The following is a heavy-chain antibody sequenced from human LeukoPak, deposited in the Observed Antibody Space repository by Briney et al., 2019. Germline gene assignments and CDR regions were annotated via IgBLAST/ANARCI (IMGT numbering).Heavy chain of an antibody. Sequence: GGSLRLSCGASGFTVSSNYMSWVRQAPGKGLEWVSVIYSGGSTYYADSVKGRFTISRDNSKNTLYLQMNSLRAEDTAVYYCARDNGGPYDSSGYYYRPAFYWGQGTLVTVSS. CDR2: IYSGGST. V-gene: IGHV3-53*01. D-gene: IGHD3-22*01. CDR1: GFTVSSNY. J-gene: IGHJ4*02. CDR3: ARDNGGPYDSSGYYYRPAFY.